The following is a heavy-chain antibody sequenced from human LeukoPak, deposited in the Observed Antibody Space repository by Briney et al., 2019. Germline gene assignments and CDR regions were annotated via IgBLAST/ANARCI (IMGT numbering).Heavy chain of an antibody. J-gene: IGHJ4*02. CDR2: IGIRGDT. CDR3: ARDALYCTSTSCYDY. V-gene: IGHV3-13*01. Sequence: GGSLRLSCAASGFTFIDYDMHWVRQVIGKGLEWVSAIGIRGDTHYSGSVKGRFTISRENAESSLYLQMNSLRAEDTAVYYCARDALYCTSTSCYDYWGQGTLVTVSS. CDR1: GFTFIDYD. D-gene: IGHD2-2*01.